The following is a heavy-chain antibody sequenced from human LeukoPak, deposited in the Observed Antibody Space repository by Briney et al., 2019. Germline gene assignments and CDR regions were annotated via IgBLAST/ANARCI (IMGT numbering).Heavy chain of an antibody. CDR3: AGTYYYDSSGYYYERWFDP. V-gene: IGHV1-18*01. J-gene: IGHJ5*02. Sequence: ASVKVSCKASGYTFTSYGISWVRQAPGQGLEWMGWISAYNGNTSYAQKLQGRVTMTTDTSTSTAYMELRSLRSDDTAVYYCAGTYYYDSSGYYYERWFDPWGQGTLVTVSS. CDR2: ISAYNGNT. D-gene: IGHD3-22*01. CDR1: GYTFTSYG.